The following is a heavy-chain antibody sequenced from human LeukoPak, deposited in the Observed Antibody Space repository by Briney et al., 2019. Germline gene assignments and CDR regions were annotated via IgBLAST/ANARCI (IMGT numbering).Heavy chain of an antibody. CDR1: GFTFSSYA. CDR3: ARDMDYRPIGNYYYGY. D-gene: IGHD1-7*01. J-gene: IGHJ4*02. Sequence: GGSLRLSCAASGFTFSSYAMHWVRQAPGKGLEWVAVISYDGSNKYYADSVKGRFTISRDNSKNTLYLQMNSLSAEDTAVYYCARDMDYRPIGNYYYGYWGQGTLVTVSA. V-gene: IGHV3-30*04. CDR2: ISYDGSNK.